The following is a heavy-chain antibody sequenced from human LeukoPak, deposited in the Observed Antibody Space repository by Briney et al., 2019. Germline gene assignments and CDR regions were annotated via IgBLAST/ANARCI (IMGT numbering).Heavy chain of an antibody. CDR2: IIPIFGTA. Sequence: SVKVSCKASGGTFSSYAISWVRQAPGQGLEWMGGIIPIFGTANYAQKFQGRVTITADESTSTAYMELSSLRSEDTAVYYCARASGSYSYYYYYYGMDVWGQGTTVTVSS. CDR1: GGTFSSYA. CDR3: ARASGSYSYYYYYYGMDV. J-gene: IGHJ6*02. D-gene: IGHD1-26*01. V-gene: IGHV1-69*13.